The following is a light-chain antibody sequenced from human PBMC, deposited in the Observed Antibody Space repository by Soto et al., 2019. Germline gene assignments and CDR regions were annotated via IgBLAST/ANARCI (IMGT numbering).Light chain of an antibody. CDR2: EVN. CDR3: SSYTSSSTLYV. CDR1: ISDVGGYTY. V-gene: IGLV2-14*01. Sequence: QPVLTQPASVSGSPRQSITISCTGAISDVGGYTYVSWYQQHPGKAPKLMIYEVNNRPSGVSNRFSGSKSGNTASLTISGLQAEDEADYYCSSYTSSSTLYVFGTGTKLTVL. J-gene: IGLJ1*01.